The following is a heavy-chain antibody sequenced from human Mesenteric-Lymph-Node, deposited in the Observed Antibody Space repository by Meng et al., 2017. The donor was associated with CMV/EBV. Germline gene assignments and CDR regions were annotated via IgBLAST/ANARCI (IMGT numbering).Heavy chain of an antibody. J-gene: IGHJ4*02. Sequence: GESLKISCAASGFTFSSYAMSWVRQAPGKGLEWVSIIDSSANTYYADSVKGRFTISRDISKNTVYLQMNSLRTDDTAVYYCARDPLETGVDWGQGTLVTVSS. D-gene: IGHD2-8*01. V-gene: IGHV3-66*03. CDR3: ARDPLETGVD. CDR1: GFTFSSYA. CDR2: IDSSANT.